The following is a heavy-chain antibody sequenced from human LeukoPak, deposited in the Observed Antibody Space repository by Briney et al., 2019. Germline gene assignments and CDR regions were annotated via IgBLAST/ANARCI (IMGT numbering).Heavy chain of an antibody. CDR3: ARGVVGAPLDYYYGMDV. J-gene: IGHJ6*02. V-gene: IGHV1-69*04. CDR1: GGTFSSYA. CDR2: IIPILGIA. Sequence: ASVKISCKASGGTFSSYAISWVRQAPGQGLEWMGRIIPILGIANYAQKCQGRVTITADKSTSTAYMELSSLRSEDTAVYYCARGVVGAPLDYYYGMDVWGQGTTVTVSS. D-gene: IGHD1-26*01.